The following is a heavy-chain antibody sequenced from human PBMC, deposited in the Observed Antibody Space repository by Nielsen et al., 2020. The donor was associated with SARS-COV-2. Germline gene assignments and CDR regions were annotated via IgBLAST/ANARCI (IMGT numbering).Heavy chain of an antibody. Sequence: SETLSLTCTVSGASRRTYYWSWLRQSPGKGLEWIGYIYYGGSTKYNPSLESRVTMSADSSKNQFSLKLSSVTAADTAIYYCARGNTGYGDFGHFDYWGQGALVTVSS. V-gene: IGHV4-59*01. J-gene: IGHJ4*02. CDR3: ARGNTGYGDFGHFDY. CDR1: GASRRTYY. CDR2: IYYGGST. D-gene: IGHD4-17*01.